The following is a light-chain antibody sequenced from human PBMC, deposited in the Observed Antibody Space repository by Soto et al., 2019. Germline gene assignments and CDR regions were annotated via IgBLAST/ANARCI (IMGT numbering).Light chain of an antibody. J-gene: IGKJ1*01. CDR3: QKYNNAPRT. CDR2: AAS. Sequence: DIQMTQSPSSLSASVGDTVTITCRASQGISNYLAWYQQKPGQVPNLLIYAASTLQSGVPSRFSGSGSATDFTLTISSLRPEDVVTYYCQKYNNAPRTFGQGTKVEI. CDR1: QGISNY. V-gene: IGKV1-27*01.